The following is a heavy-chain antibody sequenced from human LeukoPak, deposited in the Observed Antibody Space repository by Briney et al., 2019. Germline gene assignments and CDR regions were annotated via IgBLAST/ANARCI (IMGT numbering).Heavy chain of an antibody. D-gene: IGHD6-19*01. CDR1: GGSISGYY. CDR3: ARLASSGWSHCDY. CDR2: IYYSGST. Sequence: SETLSLTCTVSGGSISGYYWSWIRQPPGKGPEWIGYIYYSGSTNYNPSLKSRATISVDTSKNQFSLKMNSVTAADTAVYYCARLASSGWSHCDYWGQGTQVTVSS. J-gene: IGHJ4*02. V-gene: IGHV4-59*08.